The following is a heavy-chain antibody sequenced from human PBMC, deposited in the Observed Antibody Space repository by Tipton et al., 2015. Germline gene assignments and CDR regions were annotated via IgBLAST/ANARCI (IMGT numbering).Heavy chain of an antibody. CDR3: ARGPSSSSDWFDA. CDR1: GDSISSGDYY. D-gene: IGHD6-6*01. CDR2: IYYIGST. V-gene: IGHV4-30-4*01. Sequence: TLSLTCTVSGDSISSGDYYWSWIRQPPGKGLEWIGYIYYIGSTHYNPSLKSRVTISVGTSKNQFSLNLSSVTVADTAVYYCARGPSSSSDWFDAWGQGTLVTVSS. J-gene: IGHJ5*02.